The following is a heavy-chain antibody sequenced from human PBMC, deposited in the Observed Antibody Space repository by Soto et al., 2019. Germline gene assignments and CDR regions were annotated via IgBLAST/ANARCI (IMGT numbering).Heavy chain of an antibody. CDR3: ARGRLFRSTAMDYQVDY. J-gene: IGHJ4*02. D-gene: IGHD5-18*01. CDR1: GGTFSSYA. V-gene: IGHV1-69*01. CDR2: IIPIFGTA. Sequence: QVQLVQSGAEVKKPGSSVKVSCKASGGTFSSYAISWVRQAPGQGLEWMGGIIPIFGTANYAQKFQGRVTITADESTSTAYMELSSLRSEDTAVYYCARGRLFRSTAMDYQVDYWGQGNLVTVSS.